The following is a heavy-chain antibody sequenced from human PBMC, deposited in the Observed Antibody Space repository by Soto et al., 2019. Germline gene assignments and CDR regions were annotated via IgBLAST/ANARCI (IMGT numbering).Heavy chain of an antibody. Sequence: SETLSLTCTVSGGSISSSSYYWGWIRQPPGKGLEWIGSIYYSGSTYYNPSLKSRVTISVDTSKNQFSLKLSSVTAADTAVYYCARHREGTTGTTLGYYYMDVWGKGTTVTSP. CDR2: IYYSGST. CDR1: GGSISSSSYY. D-gene: IGHD1-1*01. J-gene: IGHJ6*03. CDR3: ARHREGTTGTTLGYYYMDV. V-gene: IGHV4-39*01.